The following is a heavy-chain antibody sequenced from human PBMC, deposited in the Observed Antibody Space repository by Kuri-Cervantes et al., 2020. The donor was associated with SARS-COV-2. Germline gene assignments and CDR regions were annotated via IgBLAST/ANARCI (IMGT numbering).Heavy chain of an antibody. CDR2: ISSNGGST. CDR3: ARGYQGRYYFDY. CDR1: GFTFSSYA. D-gene: IGHD2-2*01. J-gene: IGHJ4*02. V-gene: IGHV3-64*01. Sequence: GGSLRLSCAASGFTFSSYAMHWVRQAPGKGLEYVSAISSNGGSTYYANSVKGRFTISRDNSKNTLYLQMGSLRAEDTAVYYCARGYQGRYYFDYWGQGTLVTVSS.